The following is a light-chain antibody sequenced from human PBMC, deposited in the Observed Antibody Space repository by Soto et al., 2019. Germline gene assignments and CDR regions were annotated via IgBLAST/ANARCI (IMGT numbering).Light chain of an antibody. Sequence: EIVLTQSPGTLSLSPGERATLSCRASQSINSRYLAWYQQKPGQAHRLLIYGASSRATGIPDRFSGSGSGTDFTLTISRLEPEDFAVYYCQQFGISPGFTFGPGTKVDI. CDR1: QSINSRY. CDR3: QQFGISPGFT. V-gene: IGKV3-20*01. J-gene: IGKJ3*01. CDR2: GAS.